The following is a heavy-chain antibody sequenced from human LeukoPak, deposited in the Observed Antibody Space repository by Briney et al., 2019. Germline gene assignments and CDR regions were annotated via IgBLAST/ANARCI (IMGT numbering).Heavy chain of an antibody. Sequence: QPGGSLRLSCAASGFSFSGYSMNWVRQAPGKGLDWVSYISSGSRTIFYAESVKGRFTISRDNAKNLLYLEMNSRRGEDTAVYYCVRESIRGTRDFDYWGQGTSVTVS. CDR1: GFSFSGYS. J-gene: IGHJ4*02. V-gene: IGHV3-48*04. CDR3: VRESIRGTRDFDY. D-gene: IGHD2-21*01. CDR2: ISSGSRTI.